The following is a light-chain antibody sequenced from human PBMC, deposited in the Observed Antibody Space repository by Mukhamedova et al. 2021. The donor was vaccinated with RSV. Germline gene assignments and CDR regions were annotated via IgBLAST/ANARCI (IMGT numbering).Light chain of an antibody. CDR3: GSYANNGTYLI. CDR1: SSDVGGYNF. J-gene: IGLJ2*01. Sequence: SSDVGGYNFVSWYQQYPGKAPKLMIYGVSSRPSGISNRFSGSKSGNTASLTISGLQAEDEADYYCGSYANNGTYLIFGGGTKLTVL. CDR2: GVS. V-gene: IGLV2-14*01.